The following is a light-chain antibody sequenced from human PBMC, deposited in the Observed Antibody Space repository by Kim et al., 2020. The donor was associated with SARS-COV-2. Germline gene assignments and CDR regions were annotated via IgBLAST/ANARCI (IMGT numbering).Light chain of an antibody. CDR2: STN. Sequence: PGGTVTPACASRTGAVTSRHYPNWFQQKPGQAPRPLIYSTNNRHSWTPARFSGSLLGGKAALTLSGVQAEDEADYYCVLHFTGGQVFGGGTQLTVL. J-gene: IGLJ3*02. CDR3: VLHFTGGQV. CDR1: TGAVTSRHY. V-gene: IGLV7-43*01.